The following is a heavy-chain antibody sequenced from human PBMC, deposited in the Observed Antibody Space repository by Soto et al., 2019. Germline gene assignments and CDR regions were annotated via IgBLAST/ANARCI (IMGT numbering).Heavy chain of an antibody. CDR1: GYRFTNYW. Sequence: GESLKISCKGSGYRFTNYWIAWVRQMPGKGLEWMGIVYPADSDIRYSPSFQGQVTISAGKSINTAYLQWSSLRASDTAMYYCALTLFRGNSYDYWGQGTLVTVSS. CDR3: ALTLFRGNSYDY. V-gene: IGHV5-51*01. D-gene: IGHD2-21*02. J-gene: IGHJ4*02. CDR2: VYPADSDI.